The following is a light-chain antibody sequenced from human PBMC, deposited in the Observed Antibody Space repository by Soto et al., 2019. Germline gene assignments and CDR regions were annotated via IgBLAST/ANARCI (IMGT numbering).Light chain of an antibody. V-gene: IGKV3-20*01. J-gene: IGKJ1*01. CDR3: QQYHTSPLM. CDR2: GAS. Sequence: EIVLTQSPCTLSLSPGERATLACWASQSVRSNYLAWYQQKPGQAPRLLIYGASSRATGIPDRFSGSGSGTDFTLTISRLEPEDLAVYYCQQYHTSPLMFGQGTKVDIK. CDR1: QSVRSNY.